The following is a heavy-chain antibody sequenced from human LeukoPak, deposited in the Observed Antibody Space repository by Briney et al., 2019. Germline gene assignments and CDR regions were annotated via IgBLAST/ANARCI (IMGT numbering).Heavy chain of an antibody. D-gene: IGHD1-26*01. V-gene: IGHV4-31*03. CDR3: ARDIVGAYFDY. Sequence: SQTLSLTCTVSGDSITSGGYYWSWIRQNPGKGLEWIGYIHYRGSTYCNPSLKSRVTISVDTSKSQFSLRLGSVTAADTALYYCARDIVGAYFDYWGQGTLVTVSS. CDR1: GDSITSGGYY. J-gene: IGHJ4*02. CDR2: IHYRGST.